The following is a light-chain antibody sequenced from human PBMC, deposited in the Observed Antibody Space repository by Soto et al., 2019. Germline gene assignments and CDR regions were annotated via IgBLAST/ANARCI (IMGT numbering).Light chain of an antibody. CDR3: QQYNNWPPGT. CDR2: GAS. CDR1: QSVSSN. J-gene: IGKJ2*01. V-gene: IGKV3-15*01. Sequence: EIVMTQSPATLSVSPGERATLSCRASQSVSSNLAWYQQKPGQAPRLLIYGASTRATGIPARFSGSGSGTEFTLTLSSLQSEDFAVYSCQQYNNWPPGTFGQGTKLEIK.